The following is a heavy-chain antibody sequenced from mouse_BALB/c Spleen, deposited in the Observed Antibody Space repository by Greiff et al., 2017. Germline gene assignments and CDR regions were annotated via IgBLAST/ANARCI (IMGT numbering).Heavy chain of an antibody. V-gene: IGHV5-6*03. CDR1: GFTFSSYG. D-gene: IGHD2-1*01. Sequence: EVKLVESGGGLVKPGGSLKLSCAASGFTFSSYGMSWVRQTPDKRLEWVATISSGGSYTYYPDSVKGRFTISRDNAKNTLYLQMSSLKSEDTAMYYCARLGVTTGGFAYWGQGTLVTVSA. CDR3: ARLGVTTGGFAY. CDR2: ISSGGSYT. J-gene: IGHJ3*01.